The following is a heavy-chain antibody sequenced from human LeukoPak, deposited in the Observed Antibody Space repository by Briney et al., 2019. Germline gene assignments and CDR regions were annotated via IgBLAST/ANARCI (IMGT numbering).Heavy chain of an antibody. CDR2: INHSGST. V-gene: IGHV4-34*01. CDR1: GGSFSGYY. Sequence: SETLSLTCAVYGGSFSGYYWSWIRQPPGKGLEWIGEINHSGSTNYNPSLKSRVTISVDTSKNQFSLRLSSVTAADTAVYYCARIQSGGFDYWGQGTLVTVSS. CDR3: ARIQSGGFDY. J-gene: IGHJ4*02. D-gene: IGHD1-26*01.